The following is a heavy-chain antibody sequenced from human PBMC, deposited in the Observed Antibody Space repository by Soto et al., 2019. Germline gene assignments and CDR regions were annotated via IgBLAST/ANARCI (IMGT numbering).Heavy chain of an antibody. CDR1: GFTFSSYG. Sequence: GVSLRLSCAASGFTFSSYGMHWVRQAPGKGLEWVAVISYDGSNKYYADSVKGRFTISRDNSKNTLYLQMNSLRAEDTAVYYCEKASEAARVFYYWGQGTLVTVS. V-gene: IGHV3-30*18. J-gene: IGHJ4*02. D-gene: IGHD6-6*01. CDR2: ISYDGSNK. CDR3: EKASEAARVFYY.